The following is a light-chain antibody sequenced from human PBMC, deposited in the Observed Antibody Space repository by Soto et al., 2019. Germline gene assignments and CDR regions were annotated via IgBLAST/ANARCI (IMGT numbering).Light chain of an antibody. CDR2: DAS. V-gene: IGKV3-11*01. J-gene: IGKJ2*01. CDR1: QSVSSY. Sequence: EIVLTQSPATLSLSPGERATLSCRASQSVSSYLAWYQQKPGQAPRLLIYDASNRATGIPARFSGSGSGTDFTLTISRLEAEDFAVYYCKQRSNWPPYTFGQGTKLELK. CDR3: KQRSNWPPYT.